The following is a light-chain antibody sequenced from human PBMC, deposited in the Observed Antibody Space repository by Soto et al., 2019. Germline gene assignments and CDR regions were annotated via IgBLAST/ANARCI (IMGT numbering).Light chain of an antibody. CDR2: AAS. Sequence: DIQLTQSPSFLSASVGDRVTITCRASQGISSYLAWYQQKPGKAPKLLIYAASTLQSGVPSRFSGSGSGTEFTPTISSLQPEDFATYYCQQLNSFPITFGQGTRLEIK. CDR3: QQLNSFPIT. CDR1: QGISSY. V-gene: IGKV1-9*01. J-gene: IGKJ5*01.